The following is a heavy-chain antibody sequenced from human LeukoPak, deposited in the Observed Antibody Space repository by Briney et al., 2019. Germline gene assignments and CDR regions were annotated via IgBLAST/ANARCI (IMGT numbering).Heavy chain of an antibody. CDR2: ISYDGSNK. J-gene: IGHJ4*02. CDR1: GFTFSDYG. D-gene: IGHD5-18*01. Sequence: PGGSLRLSCAASGFTFSDYGMHWVRQAPGKGLEWVAVISYDGSNKYYADSVKGRFTISRDNSKNTLYLQINSLRPDDTAVYYCAKDGGYSGLGFDYWGQGTLVTVSS. V-gene: IGHV3-30*18. CDR3: AKDGGYSGLGFDY.